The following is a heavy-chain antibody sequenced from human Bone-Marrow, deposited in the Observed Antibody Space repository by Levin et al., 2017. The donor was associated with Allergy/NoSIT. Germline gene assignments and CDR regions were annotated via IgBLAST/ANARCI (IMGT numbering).Heavy chain of an antibody. CDR1: GFTFSSYE. CDR3: AREDNRLHLN. V-gene: IGHV3-48*03. D-gene: IGHD4-11*01. J-gene: IGHJ4*02. Sequence: LSLTCAASGFTFSSYEMNWVRQAPGKGLEWVSFISKTGTTIYYADSVKGRFTISRDNAKNSLFLHMDILKAEDTAVYYCAREDNRLHLNWGQGTLVTVSS. CDR2: ISKTGTTI.